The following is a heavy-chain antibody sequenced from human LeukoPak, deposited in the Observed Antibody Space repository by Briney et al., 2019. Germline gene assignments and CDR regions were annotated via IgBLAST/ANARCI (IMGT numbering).Heavy chain of an antibody. CDR2: ISWNSGSI. CDR3: AKARCYYDSSGYCDAFDI. Sequence: GRSLRLSCAASGFTFDDYAMHWVRQAPGKGLEWVSGISWNSGSIGYADSVKGRFTISRDNAKNSLYLQMNGLRAEDTALYYCAKARCYYDSSGYCDAFDIWGQGTMVTVSS. V-gene: IGHV3-9*01. CDR1: GFTFDDYA. J-gene: IGHJ3*02. D-gene: IGHD3-22*01.